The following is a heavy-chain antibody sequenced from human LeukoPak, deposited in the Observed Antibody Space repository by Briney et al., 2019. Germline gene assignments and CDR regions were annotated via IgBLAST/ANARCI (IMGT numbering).Heavy chain of an antibody. D-gene: IGHD2-2*01. V-gene: IGHV1-18*01. CDR2: ISAYNGNT. Sequence: ASVKVSCKASGYTFTSYGISWVRQAPGQGLEWMGWISAYNGNTNYARKLQGRVTMTTDTSTSTAYMELRSLRSDDTAVYYCARDQRRCSSTSCPFDYWGQGTLVTVSS. J-gene: IGHJ4*02. CDR1: GYTFTSYG. CDR3: ARDQRRCSSTSCPFDY.